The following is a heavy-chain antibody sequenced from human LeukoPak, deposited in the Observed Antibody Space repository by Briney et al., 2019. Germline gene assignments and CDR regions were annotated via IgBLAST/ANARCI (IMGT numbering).Heavy chain of an antibody. CDR1: RYTFADYY. Sequence: ASVKVSCKTSRYTFADYYIHWLREAPGQGLEWMGWINPKTGGTNFAQKFQGRVTMTRDTSITTAYMELGGLRSDDTAVYYCARDTTGGLPFDYWGQGTLVTVSS. J-gene: IGHJ4*02. CDR3: ARDTTGGLPFDY. D-gene: IGHD2-8*02. CDR2: INPKTGGT. V-gene: IGHV1-2*02.